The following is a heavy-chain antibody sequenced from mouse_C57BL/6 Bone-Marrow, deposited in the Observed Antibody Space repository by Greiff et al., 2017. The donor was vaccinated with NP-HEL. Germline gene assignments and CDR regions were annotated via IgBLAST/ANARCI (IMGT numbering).Heavy chain of an antibody. D-gene: IGHD1-1*01. V-gene: IGHV1-74*01. CDR3: AIGTTVVARGFDD. CDR1: GYTFTSYW. Sequence: QVQLQQPGAELVQPGASVTVSCKASGYTFTSYWMHWVKQRPGQGLEWIGRIHPSDSDTNYNQKFKGKATLTVDKSSSSAYMQLSSLTSDDSSVYYCAIGTTVVARGFDDWGKGTTLTVSS. J-gene: IGHJ2*01. CDR2: IHPSDSDT.